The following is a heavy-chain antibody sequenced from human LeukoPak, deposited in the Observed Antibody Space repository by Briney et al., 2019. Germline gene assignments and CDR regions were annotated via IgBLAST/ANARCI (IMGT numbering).Heavy chain of an antibody. CDR3: ARTGVGYDILTGLGGYGMDV. CDR1: GFTVSSNY. CDR2: IYSGGST. V-gene: IGHV3-66*01. Sequence: GGSLRLSCAASGFTVSSNYMSWVRQAPGKGLEWVSVIYSGGSTYYADSVKGRFTISRDNSKNTLYLQMNSLRAEDTAVYYCARTGVGYDILTGLGGYGMDVWGQGTTVTVSS. D-gene: IGHD3-9*01. J-gene: IGHJ6*02.